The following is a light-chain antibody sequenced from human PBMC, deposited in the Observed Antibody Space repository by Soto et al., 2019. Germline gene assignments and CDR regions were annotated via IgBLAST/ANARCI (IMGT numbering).Light chain of an antibody. CDR1: QTVSRN. Sequence: EVVLTQSPATLSLSPGEGAPLSCRARQTVSRNLAWYQQRPGQAPRLLIYDISNRAAGVPARFSGSGAEKEFPLTIRSLQSEDVAVYFCQQYNNWPSCGQGTRREI. V-gene: IGKV3-15*01. CDR3: QQYNNWPS. J-gene: IGKJ5*01. CDR2: DIS.